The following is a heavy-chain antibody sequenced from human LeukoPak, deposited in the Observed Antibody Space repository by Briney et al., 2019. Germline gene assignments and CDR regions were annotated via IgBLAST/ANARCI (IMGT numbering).Heavy chain of an antibody. Sequence: GESLKISCKGSGYSFTSYWIGWVRQMPGKGLEWMGIIYPGDSDTRYSPSFQGQVTISADKSISTAYLQWSSLKASDTAMYYCARTPDYSSGWYAHPLDYWGQGTLVTVSS. D-gene: IGHD6-19*01. V-gene: IGHV5-51*01. J-gene: IGHJ4*02. CDR1: GYSFTSYW. CDR3: ARTPDYSSGWYAHPLDY. CDR2: IYPGDSDT.